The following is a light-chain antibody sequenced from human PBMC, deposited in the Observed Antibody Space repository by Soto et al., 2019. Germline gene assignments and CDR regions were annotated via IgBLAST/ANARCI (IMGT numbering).Light chain of an antibody. J-gene: IGKJ4*01. CDR1: QSISSW. V-gene: IGKV1-5*01. Sequence: DIQMTPSPSTLSASVVYRVIITFRASQSISSWLAWYRQKPGKAPKLLIYDASSLESGVPSRFSGSGSGTEFTLTISSLQPEDFATYFCQQSSDFPLNFGGGTKVDIK. CDR2: DAS. CDR3: QQSSDFPLN.